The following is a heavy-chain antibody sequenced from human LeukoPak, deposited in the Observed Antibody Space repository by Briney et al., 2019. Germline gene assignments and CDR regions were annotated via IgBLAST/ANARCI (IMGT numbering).Heavy chain of an antibody. Sequence: GESLKISCKGSGYSFSSYWIAWVRQMPGKGLEWMGIIYPGDSDTKYSPSFQGQVTISVDKSISTACLQWSSLKASDTAMYYCARGPPNWGYDYWGPGTLVTVSS. CDR1: GYSFSSYW. CDR3: ARGPPNWGYDY. CDR2: IYPGDSDT. V-gene: IGHV5-51*01. J-gene: IGHJ4*02. D-gene: IGHD7-27*01.